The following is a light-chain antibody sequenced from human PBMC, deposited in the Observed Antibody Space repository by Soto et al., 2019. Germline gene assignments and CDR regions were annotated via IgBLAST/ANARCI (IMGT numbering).Light chain of an antibody. J-gene: IGKJ1*01. Sequence: EIVLTQSPGTLSLSPGDRATLSCRASQSVNSRYIAWYQQKPGQAPRLLIYDASSRATGIPDRFSGSGSGTDFTLTISRLEPEDFAVYFCQQYGNSPWTFGQGTKVEI. CDR3: QQYGNSPWT. CDR2: DAS. CDR1: QSVNSRY. V-gene: IGKV3-20*01.